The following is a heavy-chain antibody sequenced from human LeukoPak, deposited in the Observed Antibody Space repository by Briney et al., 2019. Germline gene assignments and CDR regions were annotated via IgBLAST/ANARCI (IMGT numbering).Heavy chain of an antibody. D-gene: IGHD4-17*01. CDR2: INPSGGST. CDR3: ARLSVTYYYFDY. CDR1: GYTFTSYY. J-gene: IGHJ4*02. Sequence: ASVKVSCKASGYTFTSYYINWVRQAPGQGLEWMGIINPSGGSTTYPQKFQGRVTLTRDTSISTAYMELSRLRSDDTAVYYCARLSVTYYYFDYWGQGTLVTVSS. V-gene: IGHV1-46*01.